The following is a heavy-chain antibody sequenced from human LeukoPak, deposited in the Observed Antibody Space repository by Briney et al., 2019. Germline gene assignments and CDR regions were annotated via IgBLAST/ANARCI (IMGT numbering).Heavy chain of an antibody. CDR2: IYYSGST. V-gene: IGHV4-61*01. D-gene: IGHD2-21*02. Sequence: SETLSLTCTVSGGSVSSGSYYWSWIRQPPGKGLEWIGFIYYSGSTNYNPSLKSRVTISVDTSKNQFSLKLSSVTAAGTAVYYCARGRYCGGDCYSKWFDPWGQGTLVTVSS. CDR1: GGSVSSGSYY. J-gene: IGHJ5*02. CDR3: ARGRYCGGDCYSKWFDP.